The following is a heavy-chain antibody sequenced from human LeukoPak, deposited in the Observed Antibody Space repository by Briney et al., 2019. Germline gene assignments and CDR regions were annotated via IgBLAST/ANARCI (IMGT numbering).Heavy chain of an antibody. J-gene: IGHJ4*02. CDR2: INPSGGST. CDR3: ARDLTVPAAILAY. V-gene: IGHV1-46*01. CDR1: GYTFTSYY. D-gene: IGHD2-2*02. Sequence: ASVKVSCKASGYTFTSYYMHWVRQAPGQGLEWMGIINPSGGSTSYAQKFQGRVTMTRDMSTSTVYMELSSLRPEDTAVYYCARDLTVPAAILAYWGQGTLVTVSS.